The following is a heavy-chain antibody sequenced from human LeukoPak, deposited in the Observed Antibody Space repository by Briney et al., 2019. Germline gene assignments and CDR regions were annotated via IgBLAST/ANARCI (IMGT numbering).Heavy chain of an antibody. CDR1: GYTFTSYA. CDR3: ARDRYGDGFAHFDY. V-gene: IGHV1-2*02. J-gene: IGHJ4*02. Sequence: ASVSLSCKASGYTFTSYAMHWVRQAPGQGLEWMGWITPSGGTNYPQKFQGRVAITRDTSITTAYMDLSRLTSDDTAVYYCARDRYGDGFAHFDYWGKGALVTVSS. CDR2: ITPSGGT. D-gene: IGHD5-24*01.